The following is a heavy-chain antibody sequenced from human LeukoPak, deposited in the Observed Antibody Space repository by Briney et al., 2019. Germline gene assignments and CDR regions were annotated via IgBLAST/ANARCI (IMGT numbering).Heavy chain of an antibody. CDR2: IYYSGST. CDR3: ARGGAGDGIDY. D-gene: IGHD5-24*01. CDR1: GGSISSYY. Sequence: SETLSLTCTVSGGSISSYYWSWIRQPPGKGLEWIGYIYYSGSTNYNPSLKSRVTISVDTSKNHFSLKLSSVTAADTAVYYCARGGAGDGIDYWGQGTLVTVSS. J-gene: IGHJ4*02. V-gene: IGHV4-59*01.